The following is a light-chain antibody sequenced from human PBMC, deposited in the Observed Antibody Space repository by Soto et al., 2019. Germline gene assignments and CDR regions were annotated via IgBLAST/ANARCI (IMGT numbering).Light chain of an antibody. CDR2: AAS. CDR1: QSISSY. CDR3: QQSYSTWWT. V-gene: IGKV1-39*01. Sequence: DIQMTQSPSSLSASVGDRVTITCRASQSISSYLNWYQQKPGKAPKLLIYAASSLQSGVPSRFSGSGSGTAVTLTISSLQPEDFATYYCQQSYSTWWTFCQGTKVEIK. J-gene: IGKJ1*01.